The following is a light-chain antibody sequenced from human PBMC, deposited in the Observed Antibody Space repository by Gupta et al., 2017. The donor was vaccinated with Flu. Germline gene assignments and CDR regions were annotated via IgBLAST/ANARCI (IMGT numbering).Light chain of an antibody. V-gene: IGLV1-40*01. Sequence: SVLTQQPSVPGAPGPWVTISCTGSSSNIGAGFAVDWYQQCPGRVPKLLIYDYTKRPSGGPDRFSGSNSGASASLAITGLQAEDEADFYCQSYDSSLSGRVIFGGGTKLTVL. J-gene: IGLJ2*01. CDR3: QSYDSSLSGRVI. CDR1: SSNIGAGFA. CDR2: DYT.